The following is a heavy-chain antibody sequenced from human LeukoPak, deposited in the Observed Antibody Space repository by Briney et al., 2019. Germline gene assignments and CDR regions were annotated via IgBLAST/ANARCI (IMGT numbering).Heavy chain of an antibody. J-gene: IGHJ4*02. V-gene: IGHV4-34*01. Sequence: SETLSLTCAVYGGSFSGYYWSWIRQPPGKGLEWIGEINHSGSTNYNPSLKSRVTISVDTSKNQFSLKLSSVTAADTAVYYCERGRSKLGSPHYWGQGTLVTVSS. CDR3: ERGRSKLGSPHY. CDR1: GGSFSGYY. CDR2: INHSGST. D-gene: IGHD3-10*01.